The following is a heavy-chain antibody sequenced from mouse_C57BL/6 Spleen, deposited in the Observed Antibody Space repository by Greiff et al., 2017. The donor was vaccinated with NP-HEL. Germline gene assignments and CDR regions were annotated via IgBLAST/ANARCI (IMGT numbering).Heavy chain of an antibody. J-gene: IGHJ2*01. CDR3: ARYPFTTVVAGGY. CDR1: GYTFTDYY. D-gene: IGHD1-1*01. CDR2: INPNNGGT. V-gene: IGHV1-26*01. Sequence: VQLQQSGPELVKPGASVKISCKASGYTFTDYYMNWVKQSHGKSLEWIGDINPNNGGTSYNQKFKGKATLTVDKSSSTAYMELRSLTSEDSAVYYCARYPFTTVVAGGYWGQGTTLTVSS.